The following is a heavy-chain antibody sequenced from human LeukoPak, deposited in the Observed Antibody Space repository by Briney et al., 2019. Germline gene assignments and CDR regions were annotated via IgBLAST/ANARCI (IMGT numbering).Heavy chain of an antibody. CDR1: GYTLTELS. CDR3: ARGSRASGSDYYGMDV. D-gene: IGHD3-10*01. Sequence: ASVKVSCKVSGYTLTELSMHWVRQAPGKGLEWMGGFDPEDGETIYAQKFQGRVTMTRDTSISTAYMELSRLRSDDTAVYYCARGSRASGSDYYGMDVWGQGTTVTVSS. J-gene: IGHJ6*02. CDR2: FDPEDGET. V-gene: IGHV1-24*01.